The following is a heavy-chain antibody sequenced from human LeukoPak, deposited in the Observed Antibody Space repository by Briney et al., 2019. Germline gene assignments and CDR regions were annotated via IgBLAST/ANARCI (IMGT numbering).Heavy chain of an antibody. Sequence: GGSLRLSCAAPGFTFSSYSMNWVRQAPGKGLEWVSFISGSSSYIYYADSVKGRFTISRDNAKNSLYLQMNSPRAEDTAVYYCARDRITMPRDWGQGTLVTVSS. V-gene: IGHV3-21*01. CDR2: ISGSSSYI. CDR3: ARDRITMPRD. D-gene: IGHD3-10*01. J-gene: IGHJ4*02. CDR1: GFTFSSYS.